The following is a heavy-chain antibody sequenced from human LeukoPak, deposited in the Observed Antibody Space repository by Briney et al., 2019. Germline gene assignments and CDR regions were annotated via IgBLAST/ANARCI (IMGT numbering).Heavy chain of an antibody. CDR2: ISGSGGSI. CDR1: GFTFSSYA. Sequence: PGGSLRLSCAASGFTFSSYAMSWVRQAPGKGLEWVSAISGSGGSIYYADSVKGRFTISRDNSKNTLYLQMNSLRAEDTAVYYCANHQSSSWLPDYWGQGTLVTVSS. D-gene: IGHD6-13*01. V-gene: IGHV3-23*01. CDR3: ANHQSSSWLPDY. J-gene: IGHJ4*02.